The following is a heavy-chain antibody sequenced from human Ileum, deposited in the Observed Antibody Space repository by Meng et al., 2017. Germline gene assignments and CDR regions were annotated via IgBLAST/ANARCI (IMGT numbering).Heavy chain of an antibody. J-gene: IGHJ4*02. D-gene: IGHD2-15*01. V-gene: IGHV4-31*01. CDR3: ARIGFCSGRSCYGFFDY. CDR1: GDSISSGGYY. CDR2: IYSSGGT. Sequence: QGQLQESGPGLVKPSQTLSLTCTVSGDSISSGGYYWTWIRQHPGKGLEWIGYIYSSGGTYYTPSLKSLVTISLDTSKNQFSLRLSSVTAADTAVYYCARIGFCSGRSCYGFFDYWGQGTLVTVSS.